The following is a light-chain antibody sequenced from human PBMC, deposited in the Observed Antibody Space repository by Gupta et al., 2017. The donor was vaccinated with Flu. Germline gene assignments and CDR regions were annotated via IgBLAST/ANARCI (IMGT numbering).Light chain of an antibody. CDR2: QDG. CDR3: QAWDSSTAYWV. V-gene: IGLV3-1*01. Sequence: SYELTQPPSVSVSPGQTASITCSGDKLGDKYACWYQQKPGQSPVLVIYQDGKRPSGIPERFSGSNSGNTATLTISGTQAMDEADYYCQAWDSSTAYWVFGGGTKLTVL. CDR1: KLGDKY. J-gene: IGLJ3*02.